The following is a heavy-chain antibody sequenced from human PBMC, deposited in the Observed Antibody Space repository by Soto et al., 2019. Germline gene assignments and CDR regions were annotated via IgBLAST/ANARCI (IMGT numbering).Heavy chain of an antibody. CDR1: GFTFSNYW. D-gene: IGHD6-13*01. CDR2: INIGGSAA. CDR3: VCETNGWYGFGC. V-gene: IGHV3-74*01. J-gene: IGHJ4*02. Sequence: EVQLVESGGGLVQPGGSLRLSCAASGFTFSNYWMHWVRLPPGKGLLWVSRINIGGSAANYAGSVEGRFTVSRDDAKNAVYLHVNGLRDDDTAVYDCVCETNGWYGFGCWGRGSRVTVSS.